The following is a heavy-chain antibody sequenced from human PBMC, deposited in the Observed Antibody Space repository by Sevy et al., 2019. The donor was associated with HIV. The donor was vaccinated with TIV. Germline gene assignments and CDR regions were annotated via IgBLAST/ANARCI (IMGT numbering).Heavy chain of an antibody. CDR1: GGSISSSSYY. CDR3: ARQLVVTNMDY. CDR2: IYDSGST. J-gene: IGHJ4*02. Sequence: SETLSLTCTVSGGSISSSSYYWGWIRQTPGKGLEWIGSIYDSGSTYYNPSLKSRVTISVDTSKNQFSLKLSSVTAADTAVYYCARQLVVTNMDYWGQGTLVTVSS. D-gene: IGHD2-21*01. V-gene: IGHV4-39*01.